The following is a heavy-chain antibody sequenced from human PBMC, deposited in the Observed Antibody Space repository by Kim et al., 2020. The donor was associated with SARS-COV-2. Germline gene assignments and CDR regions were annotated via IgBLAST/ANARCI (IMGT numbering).Heavy chain of an antibody. J-gene: IGHJ4*02. CDR2: IYYSGST. CDR3: AREQLAPDYYFDY. D-gene: IGHD6-13*01. Sequence: SETQSLTCTVSGGSISSYYWSWIRQPPGKGLEWIGYIYYSGSTNYNPSLKSRVTISVDTSKNQFSLKLSSVTAADTAVYYCAREQLAPDYYFDYWGQGTLVTVSS. V-gene: IGHV4-59*01. CDR1: GGSISSYY.